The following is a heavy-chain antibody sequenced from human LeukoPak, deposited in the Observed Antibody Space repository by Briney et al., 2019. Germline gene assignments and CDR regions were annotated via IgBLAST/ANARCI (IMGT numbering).Heavy chain of an antibody. CDR2: ISGSSSTK. Sequence: GGSLRLSCAASGFIFSSYGMSWVRQAPGKGLEWVSFISGSSSTKYYVDSVKGRFTISRDNAKNSLYLQMNSLRAEDTAVYYCARVRVGYYFDYWGQGTLVTVSS. J-gene: IGHJ4*02. CDR3: ARVRVGYYFDY. CDR1: GFIFSSYG. V-gene: IGHV3-48*01. D-gene: IGHD1-14*01.